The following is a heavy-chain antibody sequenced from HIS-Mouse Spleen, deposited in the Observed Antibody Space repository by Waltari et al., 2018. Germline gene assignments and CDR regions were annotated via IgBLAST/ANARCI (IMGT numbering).Heavy chain of an antibody. CDR2: IYYSERT. CDR1: GCSISSSSYY. D-gene: IGHD6-13*01. V-gene: IGHV4-39*07. Sequence: QLQLQESGPGLVKPSETLSLTCTVPGCSISSSSYYWGWIPQPPGKGLGWIGSIYYSERTYYNPSLRSRVTISVDTSKNHFSLKLSSVTAADTAVYYCAREIPYSSSWYDWYFDLWGRGTLVTVSS. CDR3: AREIPYSSSWYDWYFDL. J-gene: IGHJ2*01.